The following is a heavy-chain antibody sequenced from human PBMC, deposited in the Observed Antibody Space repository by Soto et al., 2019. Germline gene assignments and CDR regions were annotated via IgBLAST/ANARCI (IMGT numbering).Heavy chain of an antibody. V-gene: IGHV4-59*01. CDR3: ARVRTLSTLDY. Sequence: PSETLSLTCTVAGVSISNSYWAWIRQSPEKGLECIGYIFYSGSTKYNPSLQSRVTISLDASKNQFFLQLASVTAADSAVYFCARVRTLSTLDYWGQGTLVTV. CDR1: GVSISNSY. CDR2: IFYSGST. J-gene: IGHJ4*02.